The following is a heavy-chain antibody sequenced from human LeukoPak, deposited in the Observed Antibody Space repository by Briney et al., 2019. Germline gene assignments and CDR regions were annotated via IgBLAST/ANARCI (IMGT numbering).Heavy chain of an antibody. CDR3: ARDSRVYARPIDY. V-gene: IGHV1-46*01. CDR2: INPSGGST. J-gene: IGHJ4*02. CDR1: GYTFTGYY. D-gene: IGHD2-8*01. Sequence: ASVKVSCKASGYTFTGYYMHWVRQAPGQGLEWMGIINPSGGSTSYAQKFQGRVTVTRDMSTSTVYMELSSLRSEDTAVYYCARDSRVYARPIDYWGQGTLVTVSS.